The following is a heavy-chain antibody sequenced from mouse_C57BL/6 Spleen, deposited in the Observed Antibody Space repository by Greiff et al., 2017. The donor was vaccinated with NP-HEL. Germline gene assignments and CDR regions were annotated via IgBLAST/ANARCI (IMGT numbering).Heavy chain of an antibody. CDR1: GYTFTSYW. D-gene: IGHD1-1*01. CDR2: IYPGSGST. V-gene: IGHV1-55*01. CDR3: ARWDLITTVVAPTGSLFDY. J-gene: IGHJ2*01. Sequence: QVQLQQPGAELVKPGASVKMSCKASGYTFTSYWITWVKQRPGQGLEWIGDIYPGSGSTNYKEKFKSRATLTVDKSSSTAYMQLSSLTSEDSAVYYCARWDLITTVVAPTGSLFDYWGQGTTLTVSS.